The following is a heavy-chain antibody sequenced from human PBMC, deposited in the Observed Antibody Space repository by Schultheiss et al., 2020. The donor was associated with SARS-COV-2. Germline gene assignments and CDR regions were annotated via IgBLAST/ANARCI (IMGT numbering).Heavy chain of an antibody. V-gene: IGHV3-74*01. Sequence: GGSLRLSCAASGFTFSSYWMHWVRQAPGKGLVWVSRINSDGSSTSYADSVKGRFTISRDNAKNTLYLQMNSLRAEDTAVYYCARVQDYDFWSGYYTGGYYYYGMDVWGQGTTVTVSS. CDR3: ARVQDYDFWSGYYTGGYYYYGMDV. D-gene: IGHD3-3*01. J-gene: IGHJ6*02. CDR1: GFTFSSYW. CDR2: INSDGSST.